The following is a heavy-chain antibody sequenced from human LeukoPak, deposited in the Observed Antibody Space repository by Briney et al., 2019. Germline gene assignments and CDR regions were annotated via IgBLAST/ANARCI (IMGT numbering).Heavy chain of an antibody. CDR3: ARAAGYGGNLFDP. D-gene: IGHD4-23*01. V-gene: IGHV4-30-2*01. CDR1: GGSISSGGYS. J-gene: IGHJ5*02. CDR2: IYHSGST. Sequence: SETLSLTCAVSGGSISSGGYSWSWIRQPPGKGLEWIGYIYHSGSTYYNPSLKSRVTISVDRSKNQFSLKLSSVTAADTAVYYCARAAGYGGNLFDPWGQGTLVTVSS.